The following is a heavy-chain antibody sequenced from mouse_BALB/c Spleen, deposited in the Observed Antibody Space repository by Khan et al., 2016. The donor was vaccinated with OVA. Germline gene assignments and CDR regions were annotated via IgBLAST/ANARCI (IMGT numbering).Heavy chain of an antibody. CDR3: ARPSTTKYDYVMDY. D-gene: IGHD1-1*01. V-gene: IGHV5-12-2*01. CDR1: GFTFSSYT. J-gene: IGHJ4*01. CDR2: ISNGGGST. Sequence: EVELVESGGDLVQPGGSLKLSCAASGFTFSSYTMSWVRQTPEKRLEWVAFISNGGGSTYYPDTVKGRFTISRDNAKNTLYLQMNSLKSEDTAMYYCARPSTTKYDYVMDYWGQGTSVTVSS.